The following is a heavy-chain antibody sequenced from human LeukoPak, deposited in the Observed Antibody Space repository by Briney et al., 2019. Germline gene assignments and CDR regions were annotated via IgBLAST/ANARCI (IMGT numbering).Heavy chain of an antibody. CDR2: IYYSGST. CDR3: ARDPTRTLYFDY. CDR1: GGSISSYY. Sequence: SETLSLTCTVSGGSISSYYWSWIRQPPGKGLEWIGYIYYSGSTNYNPSLKSRVTISVDTSKNQFSLKLSSVTAADTAVYYCARDPTRTLYFDYWGQGTLVTVSS. D-gene: IGHD5-12*01. V-gene: IGHV4-59*01. J-gene: IGHJ4*02.